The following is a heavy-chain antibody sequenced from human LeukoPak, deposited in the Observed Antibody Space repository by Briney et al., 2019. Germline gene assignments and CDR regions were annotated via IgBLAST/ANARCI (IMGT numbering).Heavy chain of an antibody. J-gene: IGHJ4*02. CDR2: IYYSGST. CDR1: GGSFSGYY. CDR3: ARDRNYYDSSGYYSAMVDY. Sequence: PSETLSLTCAVYGGSFSGYYWSWIRQPPGKAREGIGYIYYSGSTYYNPSLKSRVTISVDTSKNQFSLKLSSVTAADTAVYYCARDRNYYDSSGYYSAMVDYWGQGTLVTVSS. V-gene: IGHV4-30-4*08. D-gene: IGHD3-22*01.